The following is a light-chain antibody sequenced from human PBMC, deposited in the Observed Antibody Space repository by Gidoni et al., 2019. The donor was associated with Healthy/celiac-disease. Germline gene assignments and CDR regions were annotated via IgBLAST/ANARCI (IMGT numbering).Light chain of an antibody. CDR1: QSVLYSSNNKNY. V-gene: IGKV4-1*01. CDR2: WAS. J-gene: IGKJ1*01. CDR3: QQYYSKT. Sequence: DLVLTQSPDSLAVSLGERATINCKSSQSVLYSSNNKNYLAWYQQKPGQPPKLLIYWASTRESGVPDRFSGSGSGTDFTLTISSLQAEDVAVYYCQQYYSKTFGQGTKVEIK.